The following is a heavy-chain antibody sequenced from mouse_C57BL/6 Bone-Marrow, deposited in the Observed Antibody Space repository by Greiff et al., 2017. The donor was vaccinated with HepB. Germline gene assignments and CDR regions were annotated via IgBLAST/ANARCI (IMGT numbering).Heavy chain of an antibody. CDR1: GYTFTSYW. D-gene: IGHD1-1*01. J-gene: IGHJ1*03. V-gene: IGHV1-64*01. CDR2: IHPNSGST. Sequence: VQLQQPGAELVKPGASVKLSCKASGYTFTSYWMHWVKQRPGQGLEWIGMIHPNSGSTNYNEKFKSKATLTVDKSSSTAYMQLSSLTSEDSAVYYCARSRHYYGTLYWYFDVGGRGTAVTVSS. CDR3: ARSRHYYGTLYWYFDV.